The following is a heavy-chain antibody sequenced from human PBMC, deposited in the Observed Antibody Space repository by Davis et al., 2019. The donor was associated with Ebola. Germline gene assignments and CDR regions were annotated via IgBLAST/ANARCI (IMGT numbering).Heavy chain of an antibody. CDR1: GFTFSSYG. V-gene: IGHV3-33*01. Sequence: PGGSLRLSCAASGFTFSSYGMHWVRQAPGKGLEWVAVIWYDGSNKYYADSVKGRFTISRDNSKNTLYLQMNSLRAEDTAVYYCAREVGATGYYYGMDVWGQGTTVTVSS. CDR3: AREVGATGYYYGMDV. CDR2: IWYDGSNK. D-gene: IGHD1-26*01. J-gene: IGHJ6*02.